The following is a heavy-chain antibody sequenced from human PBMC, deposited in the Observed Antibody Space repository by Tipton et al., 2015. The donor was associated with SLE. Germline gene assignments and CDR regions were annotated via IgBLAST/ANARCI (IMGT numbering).Heavy chain of an antibody. D-gene: IGHD3-22*01. CDR2: IYYSGST. Sequence: TLSLTCAVYGGSFSGYYWSWIRQPPGKGLEWIGYIYYSGSTYYNPSLKSRVTISVDTSKNQFSLKLTSVTAADTAVYYCARGDNSGSDAFDIWGQGTMVTVSS. CDR1: GGSFSGYY. CDR3: ARGDNSGSDAFDI. V-gene: IGHV4-34*01. J-gene: IGHJ3*02.